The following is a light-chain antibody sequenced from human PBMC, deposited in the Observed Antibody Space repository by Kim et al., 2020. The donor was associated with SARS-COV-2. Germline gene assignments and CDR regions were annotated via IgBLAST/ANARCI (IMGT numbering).Light chain of an antibody. CDR3: QQYDSFPLT. Sequence: ESVGDKITGTFQASQDIGNYLNWYQQKPGKAPRLLIYDASNLGKGVPSRFTGTGSGTDYSLIINSLQPEDIATYYCQQYDSFPLTFGGGTKVDIK. CDR1: QDIGNY. CDR2: DAS. V-gene: IGKV1-33*01. J-gene: IGKJ4*01.